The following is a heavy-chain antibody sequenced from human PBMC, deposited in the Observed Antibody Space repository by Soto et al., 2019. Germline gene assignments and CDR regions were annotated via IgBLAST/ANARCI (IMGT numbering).Heavy chain of an antibody. J-gene: IGHJ4*02. CDR3: ARGVTGNSTSWYNF. CDR2: IYHSGST. CDR1: VGSFSGSY. Sequence: QVQLQQWGAGLLKPSETLSLTCAVYVGSFSGSYWSWIRQPPGKGLEWIGEIYHSGSTNYNPSLKSRVTMSLDTSKKQFALNLSAVTAADTAVYYCARGVTGNSTSWYNFWGQGTLVTVSS. D-gene: IGHD6-13*01. V-gene: IGHV4-34*02.